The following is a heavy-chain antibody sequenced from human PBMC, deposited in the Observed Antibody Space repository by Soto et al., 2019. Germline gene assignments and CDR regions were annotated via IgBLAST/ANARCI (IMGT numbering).Heavy chain of an antibody. V-gene: IGHV3-66*01. CDR2: INNAFNT. CDR1: GFDASVNF. J-gene: IGHJ6*02. Sequence: EVQLVESGGTLVQPGGSLRLSCAVSGFDASVNFMTWVRQAPGRGLEWLSSINNAFNTFYADSVTGRFTISRDNSKNTLYHQMNSLRVEDTAMYYCVRENYYYGMDVWGQGTAVTVSS. CDR3: VRENYYYGMDV.